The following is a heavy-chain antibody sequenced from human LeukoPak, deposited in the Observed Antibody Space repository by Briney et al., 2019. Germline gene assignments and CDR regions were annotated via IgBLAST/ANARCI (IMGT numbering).Heavy chain of an antibody. D-gene: IGHD1-14*01. CDR1: GFSVSDMY. V-gene: IGHV3-66*01. J-gene: IGHJ4*02. CDR3: ATSSRPNLGDY. CDR2: LYSDGNP. Sequence: GSLRLSCAASGFSVSDMYMSWVRQAPGKGLEWVSILYSDGNPYYADSMKGKFTISRDNPTNTLFLQMNSLRVEDTALYYCATSSRPNLGDYWGQGTLVTVSS.